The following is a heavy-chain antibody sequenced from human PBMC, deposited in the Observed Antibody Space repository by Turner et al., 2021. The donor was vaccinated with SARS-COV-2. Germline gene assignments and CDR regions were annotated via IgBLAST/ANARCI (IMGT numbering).Heavy chain of an antibody. CDR2: ISGSGSTT. Sequence: VQLVESGGGLVQTGGSLRLSCEASGFTFRRYDMNWVRQAPGKGLEWVSYISGSGSTTYYADSVKGRFTISRDNAQNSLYLQMNSLRPEDTAIYYRARVVAVAGTPANTDSWGQGTLVTVYS. J-gene: IGHJ5*01. V-gene: IGHV3-48*03. CDR1: GFTFRRYD. CDR3: ARVVAVAGTPANTDS. D-gene: IGHD6-19*01.